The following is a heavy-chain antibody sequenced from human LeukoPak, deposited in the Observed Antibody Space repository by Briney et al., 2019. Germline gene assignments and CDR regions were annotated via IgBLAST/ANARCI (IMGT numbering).Heavy chain of an antibody. J-gene: IGHJ3*02. Sequence: GGSLRLSCAASGFTFSSYGMHWVRQAPGKGLEWLAVILNDGSQEKYADSVKGRFTISRYNSKNTLFLQMNSLRAEDTAVYYCARDDALGDNALDIWGQGTMVTVSS. V-gene: IGHV3-33*01. CDR2: ILNDGSQE. D-gene: IGHD3-16*01. CDR3: ARDDALGDNALDI. CDR1: GFTFSSYG.